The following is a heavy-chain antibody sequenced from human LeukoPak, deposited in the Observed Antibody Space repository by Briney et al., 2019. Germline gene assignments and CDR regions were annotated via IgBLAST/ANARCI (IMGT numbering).Heavy chain of an antibody. CDR2: ISSVSSYI. V-gene: IGHV3-21*01. Sequence: GGSLRLSCAVSGFTVRSYIMNWVRQAPGKGLEWVSSISSVSSYIYYANSLKGRFTMSRDNAKNSLYLQMNSLRAEDTAVYYCARDSDSYGFDHWGQGTLVTVSS. CDR3: ARDSDSYGFDH. J-gene: IGHJ4*02. D-gene: IGHD5-18*01. CDR1: GFTVRSYI.